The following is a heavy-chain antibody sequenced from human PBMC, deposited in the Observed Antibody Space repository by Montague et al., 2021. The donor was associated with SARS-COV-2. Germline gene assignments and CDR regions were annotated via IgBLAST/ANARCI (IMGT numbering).Heavy chain of an antibody. CDR2: KHYSGIT. D-gene: IGHD2-15*01. J-gene: IGHJ1*01. Sequence: SETLSLTCTVSGDSISSSSYYWGWIRQPPGKGLEWIGNKHYSGITYNNPSLKNRVTMSVDTSKNQFSLKLSSVTAADTALYYCARDLGFCSGGSCYGYFQHWGQGTLVTVSS. V-gene: IGHV4-39*07. CDR3: ARDLGFCSGGSCYGYFQH. CDR1: GDSISSSSYY.